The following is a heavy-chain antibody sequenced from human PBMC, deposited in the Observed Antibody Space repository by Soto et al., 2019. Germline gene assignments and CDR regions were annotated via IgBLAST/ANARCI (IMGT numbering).Heavy chain of an antibody. D-gene: IGHD3-22*01. CDR2: IYSGGST. J-gene: IGHJ4*02. CDR3: ARNYYDSGGGFDY. Sequence: PGGSLRLSCTASGFNVRSNDRSWVRQAPGKGLEWVSVIYSGGSTYYADSVKGRFTISRDNSKNTLYLQMNSLRAEDTAVYYCARNYYDSGGGFDYWGQGTLVTVSS. CDR1: GFNVRSND. V-gene: IGHV3-53*01.